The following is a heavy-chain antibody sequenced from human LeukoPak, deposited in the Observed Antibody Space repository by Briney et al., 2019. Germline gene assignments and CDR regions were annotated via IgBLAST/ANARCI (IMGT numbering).Heavy chain of an antibody. CDR1: GYSISSGYY. J-gene: IGHJ3*02. Sequence: SETLSLTCAVSGYSISSGYYWGWIRQPPGKGLEWIGSIYHSGSTYYNPSLKGRVTISVDTSKNHFSLKLSSVTAADTAVYYCARSYDFWSGYYKGLENAFDIWGQGTMVTVSS. CDR3: ARSYDFWSGYYKGLENAFDI. CDR2: IYHSGST. D-gene: IGHD3-3*01. V-gene: IGHV4-38-2*01.